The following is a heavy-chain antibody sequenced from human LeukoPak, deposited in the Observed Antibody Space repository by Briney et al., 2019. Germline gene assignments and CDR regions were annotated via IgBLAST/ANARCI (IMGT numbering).Heavy chain of an antibody. Sequence: GGSLRLSCAASGFTVSSNYMNWVRQAPGKGLEWVSVINSGDSTYYADSVKGRFIISRDNSKNMLYLQMNSLRAEDTAVYYCARHDGAQDGMDVWGQGTTVIVSS. CDR1: GFTVSSNY. CDR2: INSGDST. V-gene: IGHV3-66*04. J-gene: IGHJ6*02. CDR3: ARHDGAQDGMDV. D-gene: IGHD1-26*01.